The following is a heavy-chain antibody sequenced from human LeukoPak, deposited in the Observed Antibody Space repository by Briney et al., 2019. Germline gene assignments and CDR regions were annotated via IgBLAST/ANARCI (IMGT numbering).Heavy chain of an antibody. CDR2: INPSGGST. CDR1: GYTSTSYY. J-gene: IGHJ6*02. V-gene: IGHV1-46*01. CDR3: ARDTPYYYYGMDV. Sequence: ASVKVSCKASGYTSTSYYMHWVRLAPGQGLEWMGIINPSGGSTSYAQKFQGRVTMTRDTSTSTVYMELSSLRSEDTAVYYCARDTPYYYYGMDVWGQGTTVTVSS.